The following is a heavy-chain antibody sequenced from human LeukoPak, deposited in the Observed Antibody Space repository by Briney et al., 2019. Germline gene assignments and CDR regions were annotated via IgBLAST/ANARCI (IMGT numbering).Heavy chain of an antibody. CDR1: GYTFYNYG. Sequence: GASVKVSCKASGYTFYNYGISWMRQAPGQGLEWMGWISAYDGNTKYPQNLQGGVTVTTDTSTSTAYMELRSLRSDDTAVYYCARDGVAAASFLDYWGQGTLVTVSS. V-gene: IGHV1-18*01. J-gene: IGHJ4*02. CDR3: ARDGVAAASFLDY. D-gene: IGHD6-13*01. CDR2: ISAYDGNT.